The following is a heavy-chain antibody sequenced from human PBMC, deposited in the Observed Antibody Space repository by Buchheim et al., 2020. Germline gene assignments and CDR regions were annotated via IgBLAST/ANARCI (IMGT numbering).Heavy chain of an antibody. CDR3: ARDRYDYGDHGGPIFWYFDL. D-gene: IGHD4-17*01. CDR1: GFTVSSNY. J-gene: IGHJ2*01. CDR2: IYSGGST. Sequence: EVQLVESGGGLIQPGGSLRLSCAASGFTVSSNYMSWVRQAPGKGLEWVSVIYSGGSTYYADSVKGRFTISRDNSKNTLYLQMNSLRAEDTAVYYCARDRYDYGDHGGPIFWYFDLWGRGTL. V-gene: IGHV3-53*01.